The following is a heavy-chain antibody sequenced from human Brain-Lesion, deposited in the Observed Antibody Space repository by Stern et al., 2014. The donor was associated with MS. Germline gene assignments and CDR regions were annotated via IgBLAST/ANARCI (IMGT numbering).Heavy chain of an antibody. J-gene: IGHJ3*02. CDR1: GFTFDDYA. V-gene: IGHV3-9*01. CDR3: AKDGAGYYYDSSGAFDI. D-gene: IGHD3-22*01. CDR2: ISWNSGSI. Sequence: GPLVESGGGLVQPGRSLRLSCAASGFTFDDYAMHWVRQAPAKGLEWVSGISWNSGSIGYADSGKGRFTISRDNAKNSLYLQMNSLRAEDTALYYCAKDGAGYYYDSSGAFDIWGQGTMVTVSS.